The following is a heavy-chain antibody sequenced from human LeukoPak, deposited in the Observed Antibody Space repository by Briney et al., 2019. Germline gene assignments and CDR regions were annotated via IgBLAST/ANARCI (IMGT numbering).Heavy chain of an antibody. Sequence: SQTLSLTCTVSGGSISSGSYYWSWIRQPAGKGLEWIGRIYTSGSTNYNPSLKSRVTISVDTSKNQFSLKLSSVTAADTAVYYCARNRGYSYGLNDYWGQGTLVTVSS. V-gene: IGHV4-61*02. CDR1: GGSISSGSYY. D-gene: IGHD5-18*01. J-gene: IGHJ4*02. CDR2: IYTSGST. CDR3: ARNRGYSYGLNDY.